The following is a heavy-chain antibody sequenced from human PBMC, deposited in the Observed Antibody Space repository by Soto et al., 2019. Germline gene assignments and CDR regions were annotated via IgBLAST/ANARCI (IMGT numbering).Heavy chain of an antibody. J-gene: IGHJ3*02. Sequence: TGGSLRLSCAASGFAFSSYGMHWVRQAPGKGLEWVAVIFFVGSNKYYADSVKGRFTISRDNSKYSLYLQMNFLRAEDTAVYYCARDRSGYDYIWGSYRAPGYGAFDIWGQGTMVTVSS. CDR1: GFAFSSYG. D-gene: IGHD3-16*02. V-gene: IGHV3-33*01. CDR2: IFFVGSNK. CDR3: ARDRSGYDYIWGSYRAPGYGAFDI.